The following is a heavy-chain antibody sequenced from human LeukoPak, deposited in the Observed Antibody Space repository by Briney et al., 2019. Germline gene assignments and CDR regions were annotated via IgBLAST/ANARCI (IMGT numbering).Heavy chain of an antibody. CDR1: GFTFSSYA. V-gene: IGHV3-30-3*01. CDR3: ARDGREYGDYGPYDAFDI. CDR2: ISYDGSNK. D-gene: IGHD4-17*01. J-gene: IGHJ3*02. Sequence: QPGRSLRLSCAASGFTFSSYAMHWVRQAPGKGLEWVAVISYDGSNKYYADSVKGRFTISRDNSKNTLYLQMNSLRAEDTAEYYCARDGREYGDYGPYDAFDIWGQGTMVTVSS.